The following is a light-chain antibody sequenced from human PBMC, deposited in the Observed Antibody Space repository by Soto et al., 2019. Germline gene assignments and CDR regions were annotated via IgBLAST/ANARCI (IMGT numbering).Light chain of an antibody. V-gene: IGKV3-20*01. J-gene: IGKJ1*01. CDR2: AAS. CDR1: QSVSSSY. Sequence: EIVLTQSPGTLSLSPGERATLSCRARQSVSSSYLAWYQQKPGQAPRLLIYAASSRATGIPDRFSGSGSGTDFTLTISRLEPEDFAVYYCQQYGSSPRTFGPGTKVDIK. CDR3: QQYGSSPRT.